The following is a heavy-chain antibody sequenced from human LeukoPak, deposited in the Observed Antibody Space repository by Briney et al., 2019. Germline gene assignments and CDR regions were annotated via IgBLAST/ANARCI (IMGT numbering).Heavy chain of an antibody. J-gene: IGHJ4*02. D-gene: IGHD3-22*01. CDR3: ARPHYGSSGYYDY. CDR2: ISYDGSNK. V-gene: IGHV3-30*04. Sequence: GGSLRLSCAASGFTFSSYAMHWVRQAPGKGLEWVAVISYDGSNKYYADSVKGRFTISRDNSKNTLHLQMNSLRAEDTAVYYCARPHYGSSGYYDYWGQGTLVTVSS. CDR1: GFTFSSYA.